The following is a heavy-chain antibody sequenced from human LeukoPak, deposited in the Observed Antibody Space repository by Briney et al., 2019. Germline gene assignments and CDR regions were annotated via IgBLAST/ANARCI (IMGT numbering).Heavy chain of an antibody. J-gene: IGHJ1*01. CDR1: GFTFKNAW. CDR2: IKIEIDGGAA. Sequence: GGSLRLSCAVSGFTFKNAWMSWVRQAPGKGREWLGHIKIEIDGGAADYAAPVKGRFTISRDDSKNTLYLQMNSLKTENTAVYYCSTDGRRGWLQYVQYWGQGTLVTVSS. V-gene: IGHV3-15*01. D-gene: IGHD5-24*01. CDR3: STDGRRGWLQYVQY.